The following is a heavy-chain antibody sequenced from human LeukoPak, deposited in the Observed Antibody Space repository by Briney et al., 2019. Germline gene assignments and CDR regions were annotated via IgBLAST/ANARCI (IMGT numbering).Heavy chain of an antibody. CDR3: ARDEGRRDGYNIRNDAFDI. Sequence: SETLSLTCTVSGGSISSNSYHWGWIRQPPGKGLEWIGYIYYSGSTNYNPSLKSRVTISVDTSKNQFSLKLSSVTAADTAVYYCARDEGRRDGYNIRNDAFDIWGQGTMVTVSS. J-gene: IGHJ3*02. V-gene: IGHV4-61*01. D-gene: IGHD5-24*01. CDR2: IYYSGST. CDR1: GGSISSNSYH.